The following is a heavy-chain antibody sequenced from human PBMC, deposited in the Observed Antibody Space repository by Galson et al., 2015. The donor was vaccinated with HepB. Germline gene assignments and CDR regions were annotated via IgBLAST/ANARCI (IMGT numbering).Heavy chain of an antibody. J-gene: IGHJ6*02. CDR1: GGTFSSYA. D-gene: IGHD6-6*01. CDR3: ARDKDKAARPHYYYGMDV. V-gene: IGHV1-69*13. CDR2: IIPIFGIA. Sequence: SVKVSCKASGGTFSSYAISWVRQAPGQGLEWMGGIIPIFGIANYAQKFQGRVTITADESTGTAYMELSSLRSEDTAVYYCARDKDKAARPHYYYGMDVWGQGTTVTVSS.